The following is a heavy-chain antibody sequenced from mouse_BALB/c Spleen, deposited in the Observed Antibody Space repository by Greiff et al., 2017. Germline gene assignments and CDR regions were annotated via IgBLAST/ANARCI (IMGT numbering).Heavy chain of an antibody. V-gene: IGHV5-6-4*01. CDR1: GFTFSSYT. Sequence: EVHLVESGGGLVKPGGSLKLSCAASGFTFSSYTMSWVRQTPEKRLEWVATISSGGSYTYYPDSVKGRFTISRDNAKNTLYLQMSSLKSEDTAMYYCTRVITTVVARYAMDYWGQGTSVTVSS. D-gene: IGHD1-1*01. CDR3: TRVITTVVARYAMDY. J-gene: IGHJ4*01. CDR2: ISSGGSYT.